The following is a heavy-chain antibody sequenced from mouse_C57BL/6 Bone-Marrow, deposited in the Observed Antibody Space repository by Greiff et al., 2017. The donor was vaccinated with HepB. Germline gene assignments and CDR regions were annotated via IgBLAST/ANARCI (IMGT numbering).Heavy chain of an antibody. CDR1: GFTFSDYY. CDR2: ISNGGGST. D-gene: IGHD1-1*01. J-gene: IGHJ1*03. CDR3: ARQTAVYYGSSYEYFDV. Sequence: EVQLVESGGGLVQPGGSLKLSCAASGFTFSDYYMYWVRQTPEKRLEWVAYISNGGGSTYYPDTVKGRFTISRDNAKNTLYLQMSRLKSEDTAMYYCARQTAVYYGSSYEYFDVWGTGTTVTVSS. V-gene: IGHV5-12*01.